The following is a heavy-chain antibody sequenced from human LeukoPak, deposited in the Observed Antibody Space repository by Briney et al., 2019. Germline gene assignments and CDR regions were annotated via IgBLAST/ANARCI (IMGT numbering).Heavy chain of an antibody. J-gene: IGHJ4*02. Sequence: PSETLSLTCTVSGDSISSSSNYWGWIRQPPGKGLEWIGDIYYNGNTYYNPSLQSRSTISVDTSNNLYSLKLTSVTAADTAVYYCARAASVREFDFWGQGTLVTVSS. D-gene: IGHD3-10*01. CDR2: IYYNGNT. V-gene: IGHV4-39*07. CDR3: ARAASVREFDF. CDR1: GDSISSSSNY.